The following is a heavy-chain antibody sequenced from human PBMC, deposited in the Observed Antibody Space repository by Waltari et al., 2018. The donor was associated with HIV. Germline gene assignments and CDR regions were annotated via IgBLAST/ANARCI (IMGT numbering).Heavy chain of an antibody. CDR1: GFTFSSHW. Sequence: EVQLVESGGGLVHPGGSLRLSCAASGFTFSSHWMTWVRQAPGKGREWVASIKQDGTEGHYVDSVKGRFTISRDNAQNSLYLQMNSLRVEDTALYYCARIHVWCYFHYRGQGALVTVSS. J-gene: IGHJ4*02. CDR3: ARIHVWCYFHY. V-gene: IGHV3-7*01. CDR2: IKQDGTEG. D-gene: IGHD2-21*01.